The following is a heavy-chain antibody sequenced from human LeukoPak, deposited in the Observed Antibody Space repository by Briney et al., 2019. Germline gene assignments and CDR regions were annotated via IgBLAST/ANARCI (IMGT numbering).Heavy chain of an antibody. CDR2: IYYSGST. V-gene: IGHV4-39*07. D-gene: IGHD2-2*02. Sequence: PSETLSLTCTVSGGSISSSSYYWGWIRQPPGKGLEWIGSIYYSGSTYYNPSLKSRVTISVDTSKNQFSLKLSSVTAADTAVYYCAREIFVVVPAAISATFDYWGQGTLVTVSS. J-gene: IGHJ4*02. CDR1: GGSISSSSYY. CDR3: AREIFVVVPAAISATFDY.